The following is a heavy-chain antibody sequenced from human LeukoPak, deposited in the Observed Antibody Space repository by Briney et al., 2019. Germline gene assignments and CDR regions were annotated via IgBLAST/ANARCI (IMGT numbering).Heavy chain of an antibody. CDR3: AREREGVTYYDYAWGSRNAMDV. Sequence: PGGSLRLSCAASGFRFSAFGMYWVRQTPGKGLEWVAVISYEGSNEYYADSVKGRFTISRDNSENTLYLEMNSLRAEDSGVFYCAREREGVTYYDYAWGSRNAMDVWGQGTSVIVSS. CDR1: GFRFSAFG. V-gene: IGHV3-30*03. J-gene: IGHJ6*02. D-gene: IGHD3-16*01. CDR2: ISYEGSNE.